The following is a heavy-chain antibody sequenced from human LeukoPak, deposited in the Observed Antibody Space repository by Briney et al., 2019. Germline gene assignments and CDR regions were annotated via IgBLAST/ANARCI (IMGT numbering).Heavy chain of an antibody. CDR1: GFTFSSYA. Sequence: PGGSLRLSCAASGFTFSSYAMSWVRQAPGKGLEWVANIKQDGSEKYYVDSVKGRFTISRDNAKNSLYLQMNSLRAEDTAVYYCASTRWYAKLRSFDYWGQGTLVTVSS. V-gene: IGHV3-7*01. CDR3: ASTRWYAKLRSFDY. D-gene: IGHD6-13*01. J-gene: IGHJ4*02. CDR2: IKQDGSEK.